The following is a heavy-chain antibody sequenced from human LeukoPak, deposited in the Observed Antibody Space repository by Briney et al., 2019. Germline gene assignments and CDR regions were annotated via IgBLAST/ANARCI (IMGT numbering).Heavy chain of an antibody. CDR1: GFTFDDYG. CDR2: ISWNSGSI. D-gene: IGHD4-17*01. CDR3: AKDRLNGGDYVFDY. V-gene: IGHV3-9*01. Sequence: GGSLRLSCAASGFTFDDYGMSWVRQAPGKGLEWVSGISWNSGSIGYADSVKGRFTISRDNAKNSLYLQMNSLRAEDTALYYCAKDRLNGGDYVFDYWGQGTLVTVSS. J-gene: IGHJ4*02.